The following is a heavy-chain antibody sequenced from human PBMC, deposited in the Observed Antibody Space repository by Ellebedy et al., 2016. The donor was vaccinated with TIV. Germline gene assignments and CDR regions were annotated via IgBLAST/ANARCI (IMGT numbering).Heavy chain of an antibody. CDR1: GFTFSSFS. Sequence: GESLKISCTASGFTFSSFSMNWVRQAPGKGLEWLSYIGTTTGSISYADSAKGRFTISRDNAKNSLHLQMNRLRDEDTAVYYCARDVFFGLFDWGQGTLVTVSS. CDR2: IGTTTGSI. D-gene: IGHD3/OR15-3a*01. V-gene: IGHV3-48*02. CDR3: ARDVFFGLFD. J-gene: IGHJ4*02.